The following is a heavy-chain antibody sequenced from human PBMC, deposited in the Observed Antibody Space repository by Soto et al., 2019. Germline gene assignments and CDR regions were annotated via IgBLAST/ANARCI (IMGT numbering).Heavy chain of an antibody. D-gene: IGHD4-17*01. J-gene: IGHJ6*02. CDR1: GFTFSSYG. CDR2: IWYDGSNK. Sequence: GGSLRLSCAASGFTFSSYGMHWVRQAPGKGLEWVAVIWYDGSNKYYADSGKGRFTISRDNSKNTLYLQMNSLRAEDTAVYYCAREGGRFKDYGDYAELYYGMDVWGQGTTVTVSS. CDR3: AREGGRFKDYGDYAELYYGMDV. V-gene: IGHV3-33*01.